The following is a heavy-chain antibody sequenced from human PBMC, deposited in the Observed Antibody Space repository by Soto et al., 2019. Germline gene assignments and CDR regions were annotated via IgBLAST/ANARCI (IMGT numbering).Heavy chain of an antibody. CDR3: ARDWNYQYDWFDP. CDR1: GYTFTSYA. V-gene: IGHV1-3*01. Sequence: ASVKVSCKASGYTFTSYAMHWVRQAPGQRLEWMGWINAGNGNTKYSQKFQGRVTITRDTSASTAYMGLSSLRSEDTAVYYCARDWNYQYDWFDPWGQGTLVTVSS. CDR2: INAGNGNT. J-gene: IGHJ5*02. D-gene: IGHD1-7*01.